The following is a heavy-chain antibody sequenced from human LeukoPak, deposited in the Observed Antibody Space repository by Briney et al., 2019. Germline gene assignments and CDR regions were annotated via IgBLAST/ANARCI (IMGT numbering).Heavy chain of an antibody. Sequence: SETLSLTCTVSGGSISSSSYYWGWIRQPPGKGLEWIGSIYYSGSTYYNPSLKSRVTISVDTSKNQFSLKLSSVTAADTAVYYCARGGYQLDAFDIWGQGTMVTVSS. J-gene: IGHJ3*02. V-gene: IGHV4-39*07. CDR3: ARGGYQLDAFDI. D-gene: IGHD2-2*01. CDR2: IYYSGST. CDR1: GGSISSSSYY.